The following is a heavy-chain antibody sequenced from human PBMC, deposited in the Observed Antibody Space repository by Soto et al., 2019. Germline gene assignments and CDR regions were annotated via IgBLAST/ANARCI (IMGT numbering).Heavy chain of an antibody. CDR2: IYYSGST. CDR3: ARGGGGMDV. CDR1: GGSINSYY. V-gene: IGHV4-59*01. Sequence: QVQLQESGPGLVKPSETLSLTCTVSGGSINSYYWNWIRQPPGKGLEWIGYIYYSGSTNYNPSLKSRVTIAVDTSKNQFSLKLSSVTAADTAVYYCARGGGGMDVWGQGTTVTVSS. J-gene: IGHJ6*02. D-gene: IGHD3-16*01.